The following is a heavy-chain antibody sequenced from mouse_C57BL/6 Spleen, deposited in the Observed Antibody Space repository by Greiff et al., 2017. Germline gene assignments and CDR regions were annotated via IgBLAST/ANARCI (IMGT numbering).Heavy chain of an antibody. CDR2: INPSTGGT. CDR3: ARKIYYYSQKYVDV. D-gene: IGHD1-1*01. Sequence: QVQLQQSGTELVKPGASVTLSCKASGYTLTSYWMHWVKQRPGPGLEWIGNINPSTGGTTYNEKFKSKSTLSADKSSCTAYMQLSSLTSEESAVYYCARKIYYYSQKYVDVWGKGTTVTVSS. V-gene: IGHV1-53*01. CDR1: GYTLTSYW. J-gene: IGHJ1*03.